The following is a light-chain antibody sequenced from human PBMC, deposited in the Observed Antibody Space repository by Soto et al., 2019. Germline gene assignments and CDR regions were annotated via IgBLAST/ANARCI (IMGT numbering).Light chain of an antibody. CDR3: QQYNNWPPLT. V-gene: IGKV3D-15*01. Sequence: EIVMTQSPATLSVSAGERVTLSCRASQRVSSNLAWYQQKPGQAPRLLIYGASTRATGIPARFSGSGSGTDFTLTISSLQSEDFAVYYCQQYNNWPPLTFGGGTKVEI. J-gene: IGKJ4*01. CDR1: QRVSSN. CDR2: GAS.